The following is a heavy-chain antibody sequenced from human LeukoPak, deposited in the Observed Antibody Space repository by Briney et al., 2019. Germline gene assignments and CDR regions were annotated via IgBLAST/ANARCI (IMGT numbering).Heavy chain of an antibody. J-gene: IGHJ6*02. D-gene: IGHD4-11*01. Sequence: GGSLRLSCAASGFTLSDYYMSWIRQAPGKGLEWVSYISSSSSYTNYADSVKGRFTISRDNAKNSLYLQMNSLRAEDTAVYYCARAPHYSNYGPYYYGMDVWGQGTTVTVSS. CDR2: ISSSSSYT. CDR3: ARAPHYSNYGPYYYGMDV. V-gene: IGHV3-11*06. CDR1: GFTLSDYY.